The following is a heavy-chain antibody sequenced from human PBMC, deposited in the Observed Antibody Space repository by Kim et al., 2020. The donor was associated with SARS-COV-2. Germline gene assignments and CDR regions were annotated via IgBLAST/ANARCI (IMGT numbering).Heavy chain of an antibody. CDR1: GFTFSSYG. Sequence: GGSLRLSCAASGFTFSSYGMHWVRQAPGKGLEWVAVIWYDGSNKYYADSVKGRFTISRDNSKNTLYLQMNSLRAEDTAVYYCAREWQQLKWGMDVWGQGTTVTVSS. V-gene: IGHV3-33*01. J-gene: IGHJ6*02. CDR2: IWYDGSNK. D-gene: IGHD6-13*01. CDR3: AREWQQLKWGMDV.